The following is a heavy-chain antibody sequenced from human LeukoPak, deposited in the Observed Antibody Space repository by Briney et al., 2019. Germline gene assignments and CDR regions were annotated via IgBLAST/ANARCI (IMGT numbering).Heavy chain of an antibody. D-gene: IGHD3-10*01. CDR2: ISWNSDSI. CDR1: GFTFDDYA. J-gene: IGHJ6*02. V-gene: IGHV3-9*01. Sequence: GRSLRLSCAASGFTFDDYAMHWVRQAPGKGLEWVSGISWNSDSIGYADSVKGRFTISRDNAKNSLYLQMNSLRAEDTALYYCAKDPFPSSGSLYYYYYYGMDVWGQGTTVTVSS. CDR3: AKDPFPSSGSLYYYYYYGMDV.